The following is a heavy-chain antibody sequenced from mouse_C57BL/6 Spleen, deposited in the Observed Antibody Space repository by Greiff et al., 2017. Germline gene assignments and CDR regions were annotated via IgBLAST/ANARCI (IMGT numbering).Heavy chain of an antibody. CDR1: GFTFSDAW. CDR2: IRNKANNHAT. Sequence: EVKLMESGGGLVQPGGSMKLSCAASGFTFSDAWMDWVRQSPEKGLEWVAEIRNKANNHATFYAESVKGRFTISRDDSKSSVYLQMNSLRAEDTGIYYCTRSDGSSYAMDYWGQGTSVTVSS. J-gene: IGHJ4*01. V-gene: IGHV6-6*01. CDR3: TRSDGSSYAMDY. D-gene: IGHD1-1*01.